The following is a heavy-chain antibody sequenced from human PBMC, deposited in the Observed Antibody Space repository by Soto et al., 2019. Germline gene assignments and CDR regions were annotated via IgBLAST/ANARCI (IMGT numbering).Heavy chain of an antibody. Sequence: ASVKVSCKASGYTFTGYYMHWVRQAPGQGLEWMGWINPNSGGTNYAQKFQGWATMTRDTSISTAYMELSRLRSDDTAVYYCAALRYSGYEREAGYYYGMDVWGQGTTVTVSS. CDR1: GYTFTGYY. CDR2: INPNSGGT. J-gene: IGHJ6*02. D-gene: IGHD5-12*01. CDR3: AALRYSGYEREAGYYYGMDV. V-gene: IGHV1-2*04.